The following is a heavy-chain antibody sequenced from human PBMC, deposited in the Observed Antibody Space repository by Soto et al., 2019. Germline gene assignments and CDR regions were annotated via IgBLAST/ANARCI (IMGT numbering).Heavy chain of an antibody. CDR1: GGSITSGGYS. CDR2: IFDSGSA. V-gene: IGHV4-31*02. CDR3: ARGSGYYRNFDS. D-gene: IGHD3-3*01. J-gene: IGHJ4*02. Sequence: QVQLQESGPGLVKPSQTLSLTCYVSGGSITSGGYSWTWIRHQPGKALQWIGYIFDSGSAYYNPSLKSRLTISVDTGTNLFSLELSSVTAADTAVYYCARGSGYYRNFDSWGQGTLVSVSS.